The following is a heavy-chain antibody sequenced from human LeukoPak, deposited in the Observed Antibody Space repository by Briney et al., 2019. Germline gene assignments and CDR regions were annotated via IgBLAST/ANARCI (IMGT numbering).Heavy chain of an antibody. CDR1: GYSISSGYY. J-gene: IGHJ6*02. D-gene: IGHD1-1*01. Sequence: SETLSLTCTVSGYSISSGYYWDWIRQPPGKGLEWIGSIYHSGSTYYNPSLKSRVTISVDTSKNQFSLKLSSVTAADTAVYYCAREERNDDYYYYGMDVWGQGTAVAVS. CDR2: IYHSGST. V-gene: IGHV4-38-2*02. CDR3: AREERNDDYYYYGMDV.